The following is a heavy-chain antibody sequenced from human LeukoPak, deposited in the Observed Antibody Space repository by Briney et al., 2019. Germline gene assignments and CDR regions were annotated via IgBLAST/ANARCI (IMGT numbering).Heavy chain of an antibody. J-gene: IGHJ2*01. CDR3: ARDFPARDWFFDL. Sequence: ATVKVSCKASGYTFTTYSMNWVRQAPGQGLEWMGWINANTGNPTYAQGFTGRFVFSLDTSVSTAYLQISSLKAEDTAVYYCARDFPARDWFFDLWGRGTLVTVSS. V-gene: IGHV7-4-1*02. CDR2: INANTGNP. CDR1: GYTFTTYS.